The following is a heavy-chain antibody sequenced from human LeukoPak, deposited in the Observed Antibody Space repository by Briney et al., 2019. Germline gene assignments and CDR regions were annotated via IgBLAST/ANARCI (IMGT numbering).Heavy chain of an antibody. CDR1: GYSFTSYA. CDR3: ARDRYGDGFAHFDY. D-gene: IGHD5-24*01. Sequence: ASVKVSCKASGYSFTSYAMHWVRQAPGQGLEWMGWITPSGGTNYPQKFQGRVAITRDTSITTAYMDLSRLTSDDTAVYYCARDRYGDGFAHFDYWGQGALVTVSS. V-gene: IGHV1-2*02. J-gene: IGHJ4*02. CDR2: ITPSGGT.